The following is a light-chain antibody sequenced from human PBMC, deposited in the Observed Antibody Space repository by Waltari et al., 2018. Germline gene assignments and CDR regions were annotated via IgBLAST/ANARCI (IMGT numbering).Light chain of an antibody. CDR2: DVN. Sequence: QSALTQPASVSGSPGQSITISCTGTSSDVNNFKYVPWYQQHPDKAPKLVLYDVNNRPSGLSDRFSGAQSGNSASLTIAGLQAQDEADYYCCLFTSSSHYVFGTGTKVTV. CDR3: CLFTSSSHYV. J-gene: IGLJ1*01. V-gene: IGLV2-14*03. CDR1: SSDVNNFKY.